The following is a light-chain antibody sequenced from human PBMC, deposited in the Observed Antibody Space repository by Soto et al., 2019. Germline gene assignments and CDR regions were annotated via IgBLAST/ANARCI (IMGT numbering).Light chain of an antibody. V-gene: IGLV2-8*01. CDR1: SSDIGGSNY. J-gene: IGLJ2*01. Sequence: QSALTQPPSASGSPGQSVTISCTGTSSDIGGSNYVSWYQHHPGKAPKLLIYDVNNRPSGVPDRFSGSKSGTTASLTVSGLQPEDEADYVCCSYAGSDNFVVFGGGTKLTVL. CDR3: CSYAGSDNFVV. CDR2: DVN.